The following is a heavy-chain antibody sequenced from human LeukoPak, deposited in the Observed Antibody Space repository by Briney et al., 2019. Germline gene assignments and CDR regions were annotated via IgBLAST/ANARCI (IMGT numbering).Heavy chain of an antibody. J-gene: IGHJ5*02. D-gene: IGHD2-2*01. CDR1: GGSISSHY. CDR2: IYYSGST. V-gene: IGHV4-59*11. CDR3: ARGHCSNTSCSRNWFDP. Sequence: SETLSLTCTVSGGSISSHYWSWIRQPPGKGLEWIGYIYYSGSTNYNPSLKSRVTISVDTSKNQFSLKLSSVTAADTAVYYCARGHCSNTSCSRNWFDPWGQGTLVTVSS.